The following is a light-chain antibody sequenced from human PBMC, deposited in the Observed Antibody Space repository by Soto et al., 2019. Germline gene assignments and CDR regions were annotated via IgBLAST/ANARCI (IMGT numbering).Light chain of an antibody. V-gene: IGKV1-9*01. CDR3: QPLNTYPRT. J-gene: IGKJ2*01. CDR1: QGISSY. Sequence: DIQLTQSPSFLSASVGDRVTITCRASQGISSYLAWYQQPPGKAPKLLIYGASTLQRGFSSRFSGSGSGTEFTLTISSLQPEDFATYYCQPLNTYPRTFGQGTKLEVK. CDR2: GAS.